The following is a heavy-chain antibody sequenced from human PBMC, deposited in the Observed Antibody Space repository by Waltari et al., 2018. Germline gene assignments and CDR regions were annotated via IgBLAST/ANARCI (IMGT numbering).Heavy chain of an antibody. J-gene: IGHJ4*02. Sequence: QVQLVESGGGVVQPGGSLRLSCAASGFTFSSYGLHWVRSAPGKGLEWLACIRYDGSNKYYADSVKGRFTISRDKSKNTRYLQMNSLRAEDTAVYYYAKYYSSSWYGGVDYWGQGTLVTVSS. CDR1: GFTFSSYG. V-gene: IGHV3-30*02. D-gene: IGHD6-13*01. CDR2: IRYDGSNK. CDR3: AKYYSSSWYGGVDY.